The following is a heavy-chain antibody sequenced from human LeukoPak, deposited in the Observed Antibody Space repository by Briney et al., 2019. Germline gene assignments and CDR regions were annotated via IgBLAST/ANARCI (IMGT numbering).Heavy chain of an antibody. CDR3: AKGPQLYSGYHPAY. CDR1: GFTFSSYS. D-gene: IGHD5-12*01. Sequence: QTGGSLRLSCAASGFTFSSYSMNWVRQAPGKGLEWVSTVTGSDDTTYYTDSVKGRFTISKDHSKNMLHLQMNSLRVEDTAIYYCAKGPQLYSGYHPAYWGQGTLVTVSS. CDR2: VTGSDDTT. V-gene: IGHV3-23*01. J-gene: IGHJ4*02.